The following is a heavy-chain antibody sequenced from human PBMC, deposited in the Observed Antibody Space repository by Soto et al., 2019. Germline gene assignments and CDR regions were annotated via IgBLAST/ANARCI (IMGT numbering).Heavy chain of an antibody. V-gene: IGHV4-39*02. CDR2: IHSSGGT. D-gene: IGHD2-15*01. Sequence: QLQLQETGPGLVKPSEPLSLTCTVSGASIKSRNYFWGWIRQRPGKGLEFVGSIHSSGGTYYNPSIITRLNVPIDLSNSHSALRLKTLTDTDATGYYCGRLEEAATGHTALDSGGQGPLVTVSS. CDR3: GRLEEAATGHTALDS. J-gene: IGHJ4*02. CDR1: GASIKSRNYF.